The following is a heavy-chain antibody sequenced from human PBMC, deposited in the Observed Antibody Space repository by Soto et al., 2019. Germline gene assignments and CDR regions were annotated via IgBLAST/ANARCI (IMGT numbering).Heavy chain of an antibody. J-gene: IGHJ5*02. D-gene: IGHD1-26*01. Sequence: EVQVVESGGGLVKPGGSLRLSCTFTFSMYSMNWVRQAPGKGLEWVASISSGSAYIKYAESVKGRFTISRDNAKNSLHLQMNRLRAEDTAIYHCARDQGGSYDSWFDPWGQGTLVTVSS. CDR2: ISSGSAYI. CDR1: FTFSMYS. V-gene: IGHV3-21*06. CDR3: ARDQGGSYDSWFDP.